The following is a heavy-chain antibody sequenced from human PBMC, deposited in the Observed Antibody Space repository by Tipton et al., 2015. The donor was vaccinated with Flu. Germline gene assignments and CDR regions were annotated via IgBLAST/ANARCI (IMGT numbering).Heavy chain of an antibody. J-gene: IGHJ4*02. CDR3: ARAGYSYGALHFDY. V-gene: IGHV4-61*02. D-gene: IGHD5-18*01. CDR1: GDSISSGSYY. Sequence: TLSLTCTASGDSISSGSYYWSWIRQPAGKGLEWIGRIYTSGSTNYNPSLKSRVTISVDTSKNQFSLKLSSVTAADTAVYYCARAGYSYGALHFDYWGQGTLVTVSS. CDR2: IYTSGST.